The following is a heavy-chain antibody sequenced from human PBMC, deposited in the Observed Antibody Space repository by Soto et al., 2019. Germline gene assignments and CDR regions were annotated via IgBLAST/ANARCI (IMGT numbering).Heavy chain of an antibody. CDR3: AREKGAMADF. D-gene: IGHD5-18*01. J-gene: IGHJ4*02. CDR2: VYYSGST. V-gene: IGHV4-31*11. Sequence: QVQLQESGPGLVKPSQTLSLTCVVSVASISSGGYYWSWIRQHPGKGLEWIGYVYYSGSTYYNPSLKSRVTISVDTSKNQLSLRLSSVTAADTALYYCAREKGAMADFWGQGIPVTVSP. CDR1: VASISSGGYY.